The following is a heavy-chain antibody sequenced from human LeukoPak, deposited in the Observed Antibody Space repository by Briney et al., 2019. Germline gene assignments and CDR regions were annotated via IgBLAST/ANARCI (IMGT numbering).Heavy chain of an antibody. CDR3: ARRVARTGIYAFDI. D-gene: IGHD1-1*01. J-gene: IGHJ3*02. CDR1: GGSISTYY. Sequence: KASETLSLTCTVSGGSISTYYWSWIRQPPGKGLEWIGYVYYTGSTNYNPSLKSRVTMSVDTSKIQFSLKLSSVTAADTAVYYCARRVARTGIYAFDIWGQGTMVTVSS. V-gene: IGHV4-59*01. CDR2: VYYTGST.